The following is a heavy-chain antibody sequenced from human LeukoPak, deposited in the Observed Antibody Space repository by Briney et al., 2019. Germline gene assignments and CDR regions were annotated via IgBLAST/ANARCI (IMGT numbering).Heavy chain of an antibody. D-gene: IGHD3-10*01. CDR1: GYTFTSYD. V-gene: IGHV1-8*01. CDR3: ARGLRRWFRELTNWFDP. Sequence: GASVTVSCKASGYTFTSYDINWVRQAPGQGLEWMGWMNPNSGNTGYAQTFQGRVTMTRNTSKSTAYMELSSLRSEDTAVYYCARGLRRWFRELTNWFDPWGQGTLVTVSS. CDR2: MNPNSGNT. J-gene: IGHJ5*02.